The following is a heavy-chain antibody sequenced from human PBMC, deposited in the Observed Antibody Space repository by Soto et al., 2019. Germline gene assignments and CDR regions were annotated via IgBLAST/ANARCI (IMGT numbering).Heavy chain of an antibody. CDR2: IYYSGST. CDR3: ATRRKYYDSSGYPRGDAFDI. CDR1: GGSISSHY. D-gene: IGHD3-22*01. Sequence: QVQLQESGPGLVKPSETLSLTCSVSGGSISSHYWSWIRQPPGKGLEWIGYIYYSGSTNYNPSLKSRGTISVDTSKNQFSLKLSSVTAADTAVYYCATRRKYYDSSGYPRGDAFDIWGQGTMVTVSS. V-gene: IGHV4-59*08. J-gene: IGHJ3*02.